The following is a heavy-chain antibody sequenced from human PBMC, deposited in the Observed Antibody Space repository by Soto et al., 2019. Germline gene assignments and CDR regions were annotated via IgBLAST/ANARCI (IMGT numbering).Heavy chain of an antibody. CDR2: ISGNGGRT. Sequence: GGSLRLSCAASGFSFSTYAMSWVRQAPGKGLEWVSVISGNGGRTEYADSVKGRFTISRDNSKDTLYLQMSGLRADDTAAYYCANGRGSAENYYYYGMDVWGQGTTGTVSS. CDR1: GFSFSTYA. V-gene: IGHV3-23*01. J-gene: IGHJ6*02. CDR3: ANGRGSAENYYYYGMDV.